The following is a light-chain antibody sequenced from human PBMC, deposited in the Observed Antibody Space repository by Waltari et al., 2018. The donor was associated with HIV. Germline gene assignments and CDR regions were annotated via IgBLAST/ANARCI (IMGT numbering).Light chain of an antibody. CDR3: MQGSHWPYT. J-gene: IGKJ2*01. CDR1: QSLVHSDGNTY. CDR2: EVS. Sequence: DVVMTQSPLSLTVTLGQPASISCRSSQSLVHSDGNTYLIWFLQRPGQSPRRLIYEVSNRDSGVPDRFSGSGSGTDFTLKINRVEAEDVGLYYCMQGSHWPYTFGQGTNLDIK. V-gene: IGKV2-30*02.